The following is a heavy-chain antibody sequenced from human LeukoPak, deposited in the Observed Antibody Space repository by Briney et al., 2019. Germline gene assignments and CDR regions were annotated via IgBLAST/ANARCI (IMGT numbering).Heavy chain of an antibody. D-gene: IGHD1-14*01. Sequence: SETLSLTCAVYGGSFSGYYWSWIRKPPGKGLEWIGEINHSGSTNYNPSLKSRVTISVDTSKNQFSLKLSSVTAADTAVYYCARGRGIRAFDIWGQGTMVTVSS. CDR3: ARGRGIRAFDI. V-gene: IGHV4-34*01. CDR2: INHSGST. J-gene: IGHJ3*02. CDR1: GGSFSGYY.